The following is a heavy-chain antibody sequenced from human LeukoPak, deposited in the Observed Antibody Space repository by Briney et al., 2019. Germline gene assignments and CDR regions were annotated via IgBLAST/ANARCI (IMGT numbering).Heavy chain of an antibody. V-gene: IGHV3-74*01. J-gene: IGHJ3*02. Sequence: GGSLRLSSAASGFSFSSYWMHWVHQAPGKGLVWVSRLNGDGSSTSYLDSVRGRLTISRDNTKNTLYLHMNSLRAEDTGVYYCARERWNSEAFDIWGQGTVVTVSS. CDR1: GFSFSSYW. CDR3: ARERWNSEAFDI. D-gene: IGHD1-7*01. CDR2: LNGDGSST.